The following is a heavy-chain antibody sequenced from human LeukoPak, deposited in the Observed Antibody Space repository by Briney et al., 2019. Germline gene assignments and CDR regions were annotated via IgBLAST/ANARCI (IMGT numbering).Heavy chain of an antibody. CDR3: AREEPDYDEWFDP. J-gene: IGHJ5*02. CDR1: GGTFSSYA. CDR2: IIPILGIA. V-gene: IGHV1-69*04. Sequence: GASVKVSCKASGGTFSSYAISWVRQAPGQGLEWMGRIIPILGIANYAQKFQGRVTITADKSTSTAYMELSSLRAEDTAVYYCAREEPDYDEWFDPWGQGTLVTVSS. D-gene: IGHD3-16*01.